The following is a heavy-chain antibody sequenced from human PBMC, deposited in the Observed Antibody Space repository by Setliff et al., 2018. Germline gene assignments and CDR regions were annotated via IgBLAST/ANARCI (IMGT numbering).Heavy chain of an antibody. V-gene: IGHV5-51*01. CDR2: IYPSNSNI. D-gene: IGHD5-12*01. Sequence: GESLKISCKASGYSFTDDWIAWVRQMPGKGLEWMGIIYPSNSNIKYSPSFEAQITFSVDKSITTAYLQWSSLKAADTAIYYCARHRVXNSGYAIPILDFWGQGALVTVSS. J-gene: IGHJ4*02. CDR1: GYSFTDDW. CDR3: ARHRVXNSGYAIPILDF.